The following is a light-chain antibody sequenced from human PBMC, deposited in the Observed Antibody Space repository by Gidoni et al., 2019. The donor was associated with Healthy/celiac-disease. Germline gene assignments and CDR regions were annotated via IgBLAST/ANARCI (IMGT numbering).Light chain of an antibody. V-gene: IGKV4-1*01. CDR2: WAS. Sequence: DIVMTQSPDSLAVSLGERATINCKSSQSVLYSSNNKNYLAWYQQKPRQPPKLLIYWASTRESGVPDRFSGSGSGTDFTLTISSLQAEDVAVYYCQQYYSTRTFXXXTKVEIK. CDR3: QQYYSTRT. CDR1: QSVLYSSNNKNY. J-gene: IGKJ1*01.